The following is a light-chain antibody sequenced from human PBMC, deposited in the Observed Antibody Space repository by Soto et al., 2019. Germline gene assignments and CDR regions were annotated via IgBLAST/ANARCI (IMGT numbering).Light chain of an antibody. Sequence: QSALTQPASVSGSPGQSIPISCTGTSRDIGTSNLVSWYQQYPCKAPKLIIFEVTRRPSGISNRFSCSKSGHTASLTIAGLQPVDEADYYCYTYTGISTSLFVFGTGSEVTV. V-gene: IGLV2-23*02. J-gene: IGLJ1*01. CDR2: EVT. CDR3: YTYTGISTSLFV. CDR1: SRDIGTSNL.